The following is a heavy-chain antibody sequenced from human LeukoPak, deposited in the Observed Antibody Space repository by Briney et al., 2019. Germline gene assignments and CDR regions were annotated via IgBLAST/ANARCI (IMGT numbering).Heavy chain of an antibody. CDR2: INPNTGAT. CDR3: ARKYDILTGYDNWFDP. V-gene: IGHV1-2*02. Sequence: ASVKVSCKASGYTFTGYYMHWVRQAPGQGLEWMGWINPNTGATKYAEKFQGRVTMTGDTSISTGYMELSSLRSDNTAVYFCARKYDILTGYDNWFDPWGQGTLVTVSS. CDR1: GYTFTGYY. D-gene: IGHD3-9*01. J-gene: IGHJ5*02.